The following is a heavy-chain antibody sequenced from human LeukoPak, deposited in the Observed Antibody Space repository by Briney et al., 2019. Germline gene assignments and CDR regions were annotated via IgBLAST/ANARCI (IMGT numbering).Heavy chain of an antibody. J-gene: IGHJ4*02. V-gene: IGHV3-21*01. CDR2: ISSSSSYI. Sequence: GRSLRLSCAVSTVTLTSYSTNWVRQPQGKGLGWVSSISSSSSYIYYTDSVTGRFTIFRDNAKNSLYLQMNSVRGEDTAVYYCAGDTLPPYYFDYWGQGTLVTVSS. CDR1: TVTLTSYS. CDR3: AGDTLPPYYFDY.